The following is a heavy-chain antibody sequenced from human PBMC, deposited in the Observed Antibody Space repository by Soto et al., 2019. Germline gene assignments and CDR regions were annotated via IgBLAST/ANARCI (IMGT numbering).Heavy chain of an antibody. CDR2: ISSSSSTI. J-gene: IGHJ4*02. Sequence: TGGSLRLSCAASGFNFSSYSMNWVRKTPGKGLEWVSYISSSSSTIYYADSVKGRFTISRDNAKNSLYLQMNSLRDEDTAVYYCARDLGYSSGWYVDYWGQGTLVTVSS. V-gene: IGHV3-48*02. D-gene: IGHD6-19*01. CDR1: GFNFSSYS. CDR3: ARDLGYSSGWYVDY.